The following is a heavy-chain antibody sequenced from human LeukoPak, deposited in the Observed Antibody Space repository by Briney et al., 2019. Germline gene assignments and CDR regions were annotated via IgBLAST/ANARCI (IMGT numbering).Heavy chain of an antibody. V-gene: IGHV3-30*02. J-gene: IGHJ4*02. CDR1: GFTFSSYG. Sequence: PRGSLRLSCATFGFTFSSYGMHWVRQAPGKGLGWVAFIRYDGSNKYYADTVKGRFTISRDNAKNSLYLQMNSLRAEDTAVYYCARDPGFDYWGQGTLVTVSS. CDR3: ARDPGFDY. D-gene: IGHD3-10*01. CDR2: IRYDGSNK.